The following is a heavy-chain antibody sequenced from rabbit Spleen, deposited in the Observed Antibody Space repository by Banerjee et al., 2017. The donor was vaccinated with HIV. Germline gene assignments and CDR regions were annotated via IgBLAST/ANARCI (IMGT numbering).Heavy chain of an antibody. J-gene: IGHJ4*01. Sequence: QSLEESGGDLGKPGASLTLTCIASGFPFSSNDGICWARQAPGKGLEWIGCIYAGSGGSVYANWAKGRFTISRTSSTTVDLKMTSLTAADTATYFCAREVLYAAYAGFGDATISYFDLWGQGTLVTVS. CDR1: GFPFSSNDG. D-gene: IGHD6-1*01. CDR2: IYAGSGGS. V-gene: IGHV1S40*01. CDR3: AREVLYAAYAGFGDATISYFDL.